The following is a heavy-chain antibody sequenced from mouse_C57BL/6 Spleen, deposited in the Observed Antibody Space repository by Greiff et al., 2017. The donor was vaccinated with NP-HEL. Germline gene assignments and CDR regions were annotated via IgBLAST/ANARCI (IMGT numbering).Heavy chain of an antibody. CDR3: ARYMGYYGSRGWYCDD. CDR1: GFTFTDYY. CDR2: IRNKANGYTT. V-gene: IGHV7-3*01. Sequence: EVMLVESGGGLVQPGGSLSLSCAASGFTFTDYYMSWVRQPPGKALEWLGFIRNKANGYTTEYSASVTGRFTISRDNSKSILYLQMKALRAEDSATYYSARYMGYYGSRGWYCDDWGTGTTVTVSS. D-gene: IGHD1-1*01. J-gene: IGHJ1*03.